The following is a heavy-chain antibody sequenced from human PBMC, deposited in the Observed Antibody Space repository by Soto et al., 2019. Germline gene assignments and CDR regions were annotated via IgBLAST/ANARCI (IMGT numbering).Heavy chain of an antibody. CDR3: AKDSSVTAAGSGGWFDP. Sequence: QVQLVESGGGVVQPGRSLRLSCAASGFDFNTYGLHWVRQAPGKGLEWVAAISFDGGSQYYADSVKGRFTISRDKSNSTLYLQMNSLGAADTATYFCAKDSSVTAAGSGGWFDPWGPGTLVIVS. CDR1: GFDFNTYG. D-gene: IGHD6-13*01. CDR2: ISFDGGSQ. V-gene: IGHV3-30*18. J-gene: IGHJ5*02.